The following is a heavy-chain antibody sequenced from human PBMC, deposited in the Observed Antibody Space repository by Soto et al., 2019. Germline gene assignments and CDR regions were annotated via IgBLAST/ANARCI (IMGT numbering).Heavy chain of an antibody. CDR3: AREGSSSSGWYFDY. D-gene: IGHD6-6*01. CDR1: GFTFSSYG. J-gene: IGHJ4*02. CDR2: IWYDGSNK. Sequence: QVQLVESGGGVVQPGRSLRLSCAASGFTFSSYGMHWVRQAPGKGLEWVAVIWYDGSNKYYADSVKGRFTISRDNSKNTLHLQMHSLRAEDTAVYYWAREGSSSSGWYFDYWGQGTLVTVSS. V-gene: IGHV3-33*01.